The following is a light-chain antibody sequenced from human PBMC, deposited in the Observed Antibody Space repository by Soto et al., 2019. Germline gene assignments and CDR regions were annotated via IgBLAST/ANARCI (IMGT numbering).Light chain of an antibody. CDR1: QSTSSW. J-gene: IGKJ1*01. CDR3: QQWET. V-gene: IGKV1-5*01. CDR2: DAS. Sequence: DIQMTQSPSTLSASVGDRVTITCRASQSTSSWLAWYQQKPGKAPKLLIYDASSLESGVPSRFSGSGSGTEFTLTISSLQPDDFATYYCQQWETFGQGTKVDIK.